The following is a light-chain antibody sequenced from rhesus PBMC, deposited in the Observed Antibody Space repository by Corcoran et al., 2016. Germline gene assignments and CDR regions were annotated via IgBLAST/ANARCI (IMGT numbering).Light chain of an antibody. CDR1: SSDIGAYNF. CDR3: SSYAGSNTYI. J-gene: IGLJ1*01. CDR2: EVT. V-gene: IGLV2-32*02. Sequence: QPALTQPRSVSGSPGQLVTISCTGTSSDIGAYNFVSWYQQHPGTAPKLMIYEVTKRPSGVSDRFSGSKSGNTASLTISGLQAEDEADYYCSSYAGSNTYIFTTGTRLTVL.